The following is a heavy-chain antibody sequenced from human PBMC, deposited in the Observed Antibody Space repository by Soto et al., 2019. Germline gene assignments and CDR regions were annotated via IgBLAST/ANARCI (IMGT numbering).Heavy chain of an antibody. CDR1: GYTFTGYY. CDR2: INPNSGGT. D-gene: IGHD2-2*01. Sequence: GASVEVSCKASGYTFTGYYMHWVRQAPGQGLEWMGWINPNSGGTNYAQKLQGRVTMTTDTSTSTAYMELRSLRSDDTAVYYCARIVVVPAAKTYYYYGIDVWGQGTTVTVSS. J-gene: IGHJ6*02. CDR3: ARIVVVPAAKTYYYYGIDV. V-gene: IGHV1-2*02.